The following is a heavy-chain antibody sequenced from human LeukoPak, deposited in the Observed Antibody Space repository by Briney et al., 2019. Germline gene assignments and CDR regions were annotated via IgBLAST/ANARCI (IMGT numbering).Heavy chain of an antibody. V-gene: IGHV3-72*01. CDR2: IRVKASSYTT. CDR3: ARPYYYDSRIDP. D-gene: IGHD3-22*01. CDR1: GFTFSDYL. J-gene: IGHJ5*02. Sequence: PGGSLRLSCGASGFTFSDYLMDWVRQTPGKGLEWVARIRVKASSYTTEYAASVEGRFIISRDDSKSSLYLQMNSLKSEDTAVYYCARPYYYDSRIDPWGQGILVTVSS.